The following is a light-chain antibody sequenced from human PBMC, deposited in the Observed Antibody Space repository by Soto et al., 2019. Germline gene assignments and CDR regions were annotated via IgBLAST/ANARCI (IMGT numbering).Light chain of an antibody. Sequence: QSVLTQPPSASGTPGQRVTISCSGSSSNIGRDTVNWYRQLPGTAPKLLIYSNNQRPSGVPDRFSGSKSGTSASLAISGLQSDDEVDYYCATWDGSLNGWVFGGGTKLTVL. J-gene: IGLJ3*02. V-gene: IGLV1-44*01. CDR3: ATWDGSLNGWV. CDR1: SSNIGRDT. CDR2: SNN.